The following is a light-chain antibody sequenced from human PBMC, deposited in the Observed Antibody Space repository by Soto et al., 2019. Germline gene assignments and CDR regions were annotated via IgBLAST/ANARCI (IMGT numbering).Light chain of an antibody. CDR1: QSISSSY. Sequence: EIVLPHSPGTLSLSPGERATLSCRASQSISSSYLAWYQQKPGQAPRLLIYGASIRATGIPDRFSGSGSGTDFTLTISRLEPEDFAVSYCQQYGSSPLYTFGRGTKVDIK. CDR2: GAS. V-gene: IGKV3-20*01. J-gene: IGKJ2*01. CDR3: QQYGSSPLYT.